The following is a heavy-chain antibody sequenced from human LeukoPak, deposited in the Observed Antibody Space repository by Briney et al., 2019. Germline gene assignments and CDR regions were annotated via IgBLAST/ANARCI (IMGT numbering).Heavy chain of an antibody. D-gene: IGHD6-6*01. CDR2: ISGSGDST. V-gene: IGHV3-23*01. J-gene: IGHJ5*02. CDR1: GFTFRSYA. Sequence: GGSLRLSCAASGFTFRSYAMNWVRQAPGKGLEWVSAISGSGDSTYYADSVKGRFTISRDNSQNTLYLQMNSLGAEDTAIYYCAKDRIASPPHGRFDPWGQGTLVTVSS. CDR3: AKDRIASPPHGRFDP.